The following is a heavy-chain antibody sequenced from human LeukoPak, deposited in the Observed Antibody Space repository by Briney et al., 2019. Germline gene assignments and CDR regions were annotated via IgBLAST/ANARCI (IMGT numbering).Heavy chain of an antibody. CDR1: GGSISSGSYY. D-gene: IGHD3-22*01. V-gene: IGHV4-61*02. CDR3: AGSLTYYYDSSGYNY. Sequence: SQTLSLTCTVSGGSISSGSYYWSWIRQPAGKGLEWIGRIYTSGSTNYNPSLKSRVTISVDTSKNQISLKLSSVTAADTAVYYCAGSLTYYYDSSGYNYWGQGTLVTVSS. J-gene: IGHJ4*02. CDR2: IYTSGST.